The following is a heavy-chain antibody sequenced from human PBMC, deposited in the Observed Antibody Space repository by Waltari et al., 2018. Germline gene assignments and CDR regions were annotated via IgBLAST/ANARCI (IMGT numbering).Heavy chain of an antibody. J-gene: IGHJ3*02. Sequence: QVQLVQSGAEVKKPGASVKVSGKASGSTFTGYYMHWVRQARGQGLEWMGRINPNSGGTNYAQKFQGRVTMTRDTSISTAYMELSRLRSDDTAVYYCARKSTGYRDAFDIWGQGTMVTVSS. CDR1: GSTFTGYY. D-gene: IGHD5-18*01. V-gene: IGHV1-2*06. CDR3: ARKSTGYRDAFDI. CDR2: INPNSGGT.